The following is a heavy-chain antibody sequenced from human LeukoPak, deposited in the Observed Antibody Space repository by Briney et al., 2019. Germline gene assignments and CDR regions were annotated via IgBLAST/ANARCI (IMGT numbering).Heavy chain of an antibody. V-gene: IGHV4-39*07. Sequence: SETLSLTCTVSGGSISTSNYYWGWIRQPPGKGLEWIGSIYHSGDTYYNPSLKSRVTISVDTSKNQFSLKLDSVTAADTAVYYCAKGTSSGWYYFDYWGQGTLVTVSS. D-gene: IGHD6-19*01. J-gene: IGHJ4*02. CDR2: IYHSGDT. CDR1: GGSISTSNYY. CDR3: AKGTSSGWYYFDY.